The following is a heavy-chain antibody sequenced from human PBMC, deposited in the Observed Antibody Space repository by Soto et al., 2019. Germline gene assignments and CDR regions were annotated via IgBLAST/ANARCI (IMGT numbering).Heavy chain of an antibody. D-gene: IGHD4-17*01. J-gene: IGHJ6*03. CDR3: ARERSPTYYYYYYYMDV. CDR1: GGSFSGYY. V-gene: IGHV4-34*01. Sequence: SETLSLTCAVYGGSFSGYYWSWIRQPPGKGLEWIGEINHSGSTNYNPSLKSRVTISVDTSKNQFSLKLSSVTAADTAVYYCARERSPTYYYYYYYMDVWGKGTTVIVSS. CDR2: INHSGST.